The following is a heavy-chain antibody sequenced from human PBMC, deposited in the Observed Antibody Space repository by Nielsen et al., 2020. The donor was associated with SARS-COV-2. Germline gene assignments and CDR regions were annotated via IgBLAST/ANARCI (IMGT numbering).Heavy chain of an antibody. CDR1: GFTFSSYA. J-gene: IGHJ4*02. V-gene: IGHV3-30-3*01. Sequence: GVSLRLPCAASGFTFSSYAMHWARQAPGRGLEWVAVISYDGSNKYYADSVKGRFTISRDNSKNTLYLQMNSLRAEDTAVYYCARDGSGWYIGYWGQGTLVTVSS. CDR3: ARDGSGWYIGY. CDR2: ISYDGSNK. D-gene: IGHD6-19*01.